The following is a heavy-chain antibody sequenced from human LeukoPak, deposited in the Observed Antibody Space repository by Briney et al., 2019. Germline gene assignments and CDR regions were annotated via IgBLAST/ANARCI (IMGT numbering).Heavy chain of an antibody. J-gene: IGHJ4*02. CDR3: ARDGVATNDC. D-gene: IGHD5-24*01. CDR2: ISSNGGTT. CDR1: GFPFSNYA. Sequence: PGGSLTLSCAASGFPFSNYAMQWVRQAPGKGLEYVSGISSNGGTTVYANSVKGRFTISRDNSKNTLYLQMGSLRAEDMAVYYCARDGVATNDCWGQGTLVTVSS. V-gene: IGHV3-64*01.